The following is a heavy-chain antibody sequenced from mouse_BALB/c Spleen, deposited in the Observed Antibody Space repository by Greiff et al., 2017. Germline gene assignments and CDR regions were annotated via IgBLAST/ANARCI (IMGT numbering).Heavy chain of an antibody. CDR2: INSNGGST. CDR3: ARSTMITTNFDY. CDR1: GFTFSSYG. Sequence: EVMLVESGGGLVQPGGSLKLSCAASGFTFSSYGMSWVRQTPDKRLELVATINSNGGSTYYPDSVKGRFTISRDNAKNTLYLQMSSLKSEDTAMYYCARSTMITTNFDYWGQGTTLTVSS. J-gene: IGHJ2*01. V-gene: IGHV5-6-3*01. D-gene: IGHD2-4*01.